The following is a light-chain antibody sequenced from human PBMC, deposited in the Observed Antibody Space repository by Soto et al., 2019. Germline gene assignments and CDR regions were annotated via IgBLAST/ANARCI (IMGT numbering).Light chain of an antibody. V-gene: IGLV1-47*01. J-gene: IGLJ2*01. CDR2: RNN. CDR1: SSNIGSNY. CDR3: AAWDDSLSGPDVV. Sequence: QSVLTQPPSASGTPGQRVTTSCSGSSSNIGSNYVYWYQQLPGTAPKLLIDRNNQRPSGVPDRFSGSKSGTSASLAISGLRSEDEAEYYCAAWDDSLSGPDVVFGGGTKLTVL.